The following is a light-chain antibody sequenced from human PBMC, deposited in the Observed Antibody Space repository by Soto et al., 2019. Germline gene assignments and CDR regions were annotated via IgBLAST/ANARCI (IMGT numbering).Light chain of an antibody. Sequence: AIRMTQSPSSFSASTGDRVTITCRASQGISSYLAWYQQKPGKAPNLLIYAASSLQSGVPSRFSGSGSGTDFTRTISCLQSEDFATNYCQQYYSSPFTFGGGTKLEIQ. CDR1: QGISSY. CDR2: AAS. J-gene: IGKJ4*01. V-gene: IGKV1-8*01. CDR3: QQYYSSPFT.